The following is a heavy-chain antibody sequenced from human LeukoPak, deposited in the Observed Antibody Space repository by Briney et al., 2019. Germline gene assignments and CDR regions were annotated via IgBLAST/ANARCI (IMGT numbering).Heavy chain of an antibody. CDR1: GGSISSYY. J-gene: IGHJ4*02. D-gene: IGHD5-24*01. CDR2: IYYSGST. Sequence: SETLSLTCTVSGGSISSYYWSWIRQPPGKGLEWFGYIYYSGSTNYNPSLKSRVTISVDTSKNQFSLKLSSVTAADTAVYYCARAGGDGYNSRYYFDYWGQGTLVTVSS. CDR3: ARAGGDGYNSRYYFDY. V-gene: IGHV4-59*01.